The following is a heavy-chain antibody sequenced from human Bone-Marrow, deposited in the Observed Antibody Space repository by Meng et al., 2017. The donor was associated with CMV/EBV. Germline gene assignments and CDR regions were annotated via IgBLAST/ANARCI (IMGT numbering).Heavy chain of an antibody. V-gene: IGHV3-11*01. CDR3: ARDLGYGFWDS. D-gene: IGHD3-3*01. CDR2: ISSTDGSI. J-gene: IGHJ5*01. Sequence: SCAASGLTFSDGYMTWIRQAPGEGLEWIAFISSTDGSIYYVASVEGRFTISRENTRSSLYLQMSRLRAKDTTMYYYARDLGYGFWDSWGQGTLVTVSS. CDR1: GLTFSDGY.